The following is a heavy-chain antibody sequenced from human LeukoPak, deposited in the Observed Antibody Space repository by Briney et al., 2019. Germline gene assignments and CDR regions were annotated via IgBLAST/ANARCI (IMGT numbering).Heavy chain of an antibody. CDR2: IYVSGNT. D-gene: IGHD4-11*01. J-gene: IGHJ3*02. V-gene: IGHV4-59*12. CDR3: ARGNYGAFDI. CDR1: GGSISSYY. Sequence: PSETLSLTCTVSGGSISSYYWSWIRQPPGKGLEWIGYIYVSGNTYYNPSLKSRVIISVDTSKNQFSLNMNSVSAADTAVYYCARGNYGAFDIWGQGTMVTVSS.